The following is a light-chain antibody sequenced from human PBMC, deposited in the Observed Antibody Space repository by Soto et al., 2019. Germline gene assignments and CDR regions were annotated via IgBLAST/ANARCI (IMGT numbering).Light chain of an antibody. V-gene: IGKV4-1*01. J-gene: IGKJ1*01. CDR2: WAS. CDR3: QQYYSTPPT. Sequence: DIVMTQSPDSLAVSLGERATINCKSSQSVLYSSNNRNYLAWYQQKPGQPPKLLIYWASTRESVVPDRFSGSGSETDFTLTISSLQAEDVAVYYCQQYYSTPPTFGQGTKVEIK. CDR1: QSVLYSSNNRNY.